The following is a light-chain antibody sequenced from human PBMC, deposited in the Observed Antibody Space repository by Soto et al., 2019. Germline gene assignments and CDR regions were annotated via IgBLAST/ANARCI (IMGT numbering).Light chain of an antibody. V-gene: IGKV1-39*01. CDR3: LQTHSLPVA. Sequence: IQVTQSPSSLSASVGDRVTITCRASQTIGSHLNWYQQKPGTAPKLLIYGASSLHGGVPSRFSGFGSGTDFTLTSSTLRPEDFATYYCLQTHSLPVAFGGGTKVE. CDR1: QTIGSH. J-gene: IGKJ4*01. CDR2: GAS.